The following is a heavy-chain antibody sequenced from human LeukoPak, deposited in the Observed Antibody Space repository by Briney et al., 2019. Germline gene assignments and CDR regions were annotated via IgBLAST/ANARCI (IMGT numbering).Heavy chain of an antibody. CDR3: ARDLGVERDYFDDIATYSGGENH. CDR1: GGTFSSSA. CDR2: IIPIYATT. J-gene: IGHJ5*02. V-gene: IGHV1-69*05. Sequence: SVKVSCKASGGTFSSSAISWVRQAPTQGLEWMAGIIPIYATTYYAQKFEGRVTVTTDESMSTAYMELASLTSEDTAVYFCARDLGVERDYFDDIATYSGGENHWGQGTLVTVSS. D-gene: IGHD3-22*01.